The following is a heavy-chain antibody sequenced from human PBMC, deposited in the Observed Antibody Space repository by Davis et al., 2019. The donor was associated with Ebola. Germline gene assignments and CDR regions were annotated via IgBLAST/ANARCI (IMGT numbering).Heavy chain of an antibody. D-gene: IGHD6-19*01. Sequence: ASVKVSCKASGYIFTTSDISWVRYAPGQGLECMGWISAYNGNIHYAQKFQGRVTMTTDTSASTVYLDLTSLRSDDTAVFYCARATFAYNSGWYADYWGPGSLVTVSS. V-gene: IGHV1-18*01. J-gene: IGHJ4*02. CDR3: ARATFAYNSGWYADY. CDR1: GYIFTTSD. CDR2: ISAYNGNI.